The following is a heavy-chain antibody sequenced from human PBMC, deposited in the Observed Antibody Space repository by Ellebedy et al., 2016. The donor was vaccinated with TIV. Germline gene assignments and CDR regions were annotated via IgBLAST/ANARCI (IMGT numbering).Heavy chain of an antibody. J-gene: IGHJ4*02. V-gene: IGHV3-30*03. D-gene: IGHD6-19*01. CDR2: ISYDGINK. Sequence: GGSLRLSXAASGFTFSSYGMHWVRQAPGKGLEWVALISYDGINKYYADSVKGRFTISRDNSKNTVYLQMNSLRAEDTAIYYCGGYSSGWYDYWGQGTLVAVSS. CDR3: GGYSSGWYDY. CDR1: GFTFSSYG.